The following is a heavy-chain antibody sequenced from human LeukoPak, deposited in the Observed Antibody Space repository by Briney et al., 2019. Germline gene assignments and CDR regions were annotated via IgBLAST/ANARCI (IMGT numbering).Heavy chain of an antibody. CDR3: ARDRLAVAELDY. Sequence: GRSLRLSCAASGFTFSSYAMHWVRQAPGKGLEWVAVISYDGSNKYYADSVKGRFTISRDNSKNTLYLQMNSLRAEDTAVYCCARDRLAVAELDYWGQGTLVTVSS. D-gene: IGHD6-19*01. CDR2: ISYDGSNK. J-gene: IGHJ4*02. CDR1: GFTFSSYA. V-gene: IGHV3-30-3*01.